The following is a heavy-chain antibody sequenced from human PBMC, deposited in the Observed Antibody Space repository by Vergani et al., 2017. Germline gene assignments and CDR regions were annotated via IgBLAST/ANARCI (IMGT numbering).Heavy chain of an antibody. CDR2: IKSTFDRGTT. D-gene: IGHD2-21*01. V-gene: IGHV3-15*07. Sequence: EVQLVESGGGLVQPGGSLRLSCVASGFSFRNAWMNWVRRTPGKGLEWVGRIKSTFDRGTTDYAAAVKGRFTISRDDSKNTLFLQMNGLKTEDIGVYYCTTDXRYCGDGSCYWLRDHHYYGMDVWGQGTTVTVSS. CDR3: TTDXRYCGDGSCYWLRDHHYYGMDV. CDR1: GFSFRNAW. J-gene: IGHJ6*02.